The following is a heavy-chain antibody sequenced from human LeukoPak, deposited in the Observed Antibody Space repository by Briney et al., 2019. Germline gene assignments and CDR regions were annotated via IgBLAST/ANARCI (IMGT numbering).Heavy chain of an antibody. CDR2: IYYSGST. Sequence: RTSETLSLTCTVSGGSISSSSYYWGWIRQPPGKGLEWIGSIYYSGSTYYIPSLKSRVTISVDTSKNQFSLKLSSVTAADTAVYYCARLRGIAARPRSYYYYLDVWGKGTTVTVSS. J-gene: IGHJ6*03. V-gene: IGHV4-39*01. CDR3: ARLRGIAARPRSYYYYLDV. D-gene: IGHD6-6*01. CDR1: GGSISSSSYY.